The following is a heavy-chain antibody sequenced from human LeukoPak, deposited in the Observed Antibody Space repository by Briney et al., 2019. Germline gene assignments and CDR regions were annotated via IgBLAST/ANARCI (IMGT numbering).Heavy chain of an antibody. CDR3: AREAVVAALYYYYYGMDV. D-gene: IGHD2-15*01. CDR2: IWYDGSNK. CDR1: GFTFSSYG. V-gene: IGHV3-33*01. Sequence: PGGSLRLSCAASGFTFSSYGMHWVRQAPGKGLEWVAVIWYDGSNKYYADSVKGRFTISRDNSKNTLYLQMNSLRVEDTAVYYCAREAVVAALYYYYYGMDVWGQGTTVTVSS. J-gene: IGHJ6*02.